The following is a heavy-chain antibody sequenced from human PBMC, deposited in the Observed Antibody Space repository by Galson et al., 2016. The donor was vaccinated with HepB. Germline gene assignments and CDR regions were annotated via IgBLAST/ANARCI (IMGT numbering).Heavy chain of an antibody. D-gene: IGHD2-15*01. CDR2: ISLNSGTT. J-gene: IGHJ6*02. Sequence: SLRLSCAASGSTFDDYGMHWVRQAPGKSLEWVSGISLNSGTTGCADSVKGRFSISRDNAGNSLFLQMNSLRADDTAVYYCARDRYYSMDVWGQGTTVTVSS. CDR1: GSTFDDYG. CDR3: ARDRYYSMDV. V-gene: IGHV3-9*01.